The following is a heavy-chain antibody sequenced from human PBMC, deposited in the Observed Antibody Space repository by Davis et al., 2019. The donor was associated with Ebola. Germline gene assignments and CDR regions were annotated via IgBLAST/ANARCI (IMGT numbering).Heavy chain of an antibody. Sequence: GGSLRLSCAASGFTLSNYAMHWVRQAPGKGLQWVAVIWDDGSNKYYADSVKGRFTISRDNSKNTLYLQMNSLRAEDTAVYYCATTPQYSSGQNKPFDYWGQGTLVTVSS. CDR2: IWDDGSNK. J-gene: IGHJ4*02. V-gene: IGHV3-33*08. CDR3: ATTPQYSSGQNKPFDY. CDR1: GFTLSNYA. D-gene: IGHD6-19*01.